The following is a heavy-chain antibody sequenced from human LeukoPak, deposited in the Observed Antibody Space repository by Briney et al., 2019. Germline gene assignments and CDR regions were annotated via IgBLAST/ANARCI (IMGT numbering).Heavy chain of an antibody. D-gene: IGHD2-15*01. Sequence: ASVKVSCKASGGTFSSYAISWVRQAPGQGLEWMGGIIPIFGTANCAQKFQGRVTITADESTSTAYMELSSLRSEDTAVYYCARGPGLLCSGGGCYRGGSFDYWGQGTLVTVSS. CDR3: ARGPGLLCSGGGCYRGGSFDY. J-gene: IGHJ4*02. CDR1: GGTFSSYA. V-gene: IGHV1-69*13. CDR2: IIPIFGTA.